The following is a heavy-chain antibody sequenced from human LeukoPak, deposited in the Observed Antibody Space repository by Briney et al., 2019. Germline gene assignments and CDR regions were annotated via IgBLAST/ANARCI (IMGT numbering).Heavy chain of an antibody. D-gene: IGHD1-26*01. J-gene: IGHJ5*02. Sequence: PSETLSLTCTVSGGSISSGGYYWSWIRQHPGKGLEWIGYTYYSGSTYYNPSLKSRVTISVDTSKNQFSLKLSSVTAADTAVYYCARGRASSGSSRSFDPWGQGTLVTVSS. CDR2: TYYSGST. CDR3: ARGRASSGSSRSFDP. CDR1: GGSISSGGYY. V-gene: IGHV4-31*03.